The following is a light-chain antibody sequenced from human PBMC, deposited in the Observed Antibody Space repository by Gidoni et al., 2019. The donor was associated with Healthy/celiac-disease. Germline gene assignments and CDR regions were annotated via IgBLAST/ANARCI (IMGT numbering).Light chain of an antibody. CDR3: QQLNSYPRT. V-gene: IGKV1-9*01. J-gene: IGKJ1*01. CDR1: QGISSY. CDR2: AAS. Sequence: IQLTHSPSSLSASVGDRVTISCRASQGISSYLAWYQQKPGKAPKLLLYAASTLQSGVPSRFSGSGSGTDFTLTISSLQPEDFATYYCQQLNSYPRTFGQGTKVEIK.